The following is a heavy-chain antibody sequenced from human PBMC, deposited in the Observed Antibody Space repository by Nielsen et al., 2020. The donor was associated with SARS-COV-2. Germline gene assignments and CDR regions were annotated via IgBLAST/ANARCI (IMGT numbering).Heavy chain of an antibody. Sequence: SETLSLTCSVSGGSMSRSTYYLGWIRQSPGRGLEWIANIYHSGSASNPSLGSRVTLSRDTSKNQFSLRLTSVTAADTAVYFCATLYDNGDFGDGFDFWGRGKMVTVSS. J-gene: IGHJ3*01. CDR3: ATLYDNGDFGDGFDF. CDR1: GGSMSRSTYY. V-gene: IGHV4-39*07. D-gene: IGHD4-17*01. CDR2: IYHSGSA.